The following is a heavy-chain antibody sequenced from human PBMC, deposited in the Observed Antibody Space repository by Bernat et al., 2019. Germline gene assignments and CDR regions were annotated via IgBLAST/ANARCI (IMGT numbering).Heavy chain of an antibody. Sequence: LQLQESGPGLVKPSETLSLTCTVSGGSISSSSYYWGWIRQPPGKGLEWIGSIYYSGSTYYNPSLKSRVTISVDTSKNQFSLKLSSVTAADTAVYYCARAHYYDSSGYFDYWGQGTLVTVSS. J-gene: IGHJ4*02. CDR1: GGSISSSSYY. V-gene: IGHV4-39*01. CDR2: IYYSGST. D-gene: IGHD3-22*01. CDR3: ARAHYYDSSGYFDY.